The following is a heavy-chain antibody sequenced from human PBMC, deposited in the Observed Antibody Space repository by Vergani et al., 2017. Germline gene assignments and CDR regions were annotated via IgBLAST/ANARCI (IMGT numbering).Heavy chain of an antibody. V-gene: IGHV3-7*03. Sequence: EVQLVESGGGLVQPGGSLRLSCAASGFTFSSYWMSWVRQAPGKGLEWVANIKQDGSEKYYVDSVKGRFTISRDNAKNSLYLQMNSLRAEDTAVYYCARDSEPEYYYGSGSPTYNWFDPWGQGTLVTVSS. D-gene: IGHD3-10*01. CDR1: GFTFSSYW. J-gene: IGHJ5*02. CDR2: IKQDGSEK. CDR3: ARDSEPEYYYGSGSPTYNWFDP.